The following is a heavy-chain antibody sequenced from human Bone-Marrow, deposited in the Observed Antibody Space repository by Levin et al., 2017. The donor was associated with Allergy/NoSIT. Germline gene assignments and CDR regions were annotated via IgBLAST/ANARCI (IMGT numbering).Heavy chain of an antibody. Sequence: NLGESLKISCKGSGYSFTSYWIGWVRQMPGKGLEWMGIIYPGDSDTRYSPSFQGQVTISADKSISTAYLQWSSLKASDTAMYYCARTPPEDQLPRRDAFDIWGQGTMVTVSS. CDR2: IYPGDSDT. D-gene: IGHD2-2*01. CDR3: ARTPPEDQLPRRDAFDI. V-gene: IGHV5-51*01. CDR1: GYSFTSYW. J-gene: IGHJ3*02.